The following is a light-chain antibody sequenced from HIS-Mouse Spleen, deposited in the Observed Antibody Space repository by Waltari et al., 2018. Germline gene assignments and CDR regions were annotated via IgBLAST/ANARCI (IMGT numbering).Light chain of an antibody. J-gene: IGLJ3*02. V-gene: IGLV3-21*02. CDR2: DDS. CDR1: NIGSKS. CDR3: QVWDSSSDHRV. Sequence: SYVLTQPPSVSVAPGQTARITCGGNNIGSKSVHWYQQKPGQAPVLAVYDDSDRPSGIPGRFSGSNSGTTATLTISRVEAGDEADYYCQVWDSSSDHRVFGGGTKLTVL.